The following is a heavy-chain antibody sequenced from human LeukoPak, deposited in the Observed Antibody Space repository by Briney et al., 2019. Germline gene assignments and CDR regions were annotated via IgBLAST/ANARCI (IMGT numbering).Heavy chain of an antibody. CDR3: ARLSRVVGKNFFDP. V-gene: IGHV4-59*12. CDR2: IYYSGGT. J-gene: IGHJ5*02. CDR1: GGSIRSFY. D-gene: IGHD2-15*01. Sequence: PSETLSLTCTVSGGSIRSFYWNWIWQPPGKGPEWIGYIYYSGGTNYSPSLQSRAAISVETSKTQFPLKLSSVTAADTAVYYCARLSRVVGKNFFDPWGQGTLVTVSS.